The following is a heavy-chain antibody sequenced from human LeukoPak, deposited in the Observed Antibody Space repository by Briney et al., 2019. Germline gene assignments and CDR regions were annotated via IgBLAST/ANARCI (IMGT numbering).Heavy chain of an antibody. V-gene: IGHV3-30*04. Sequence: GGSLRLSCAASGFTFSSYAMHWVRQAPGKGLEWVAVISYDGSNKYYADSVKGRFTISRDNSKNTLYLQMNSLRAEDTAVYYCARGRMATIDYYYGMDVWGQGTTVTVSS. J-gene: IGHJ6*02. D-gene: IGHD5-24*01. CDR2: ISYDGSNK. CDR3: ARGRMATIDYYYGMDV. CDR1: GFTFSSYA.